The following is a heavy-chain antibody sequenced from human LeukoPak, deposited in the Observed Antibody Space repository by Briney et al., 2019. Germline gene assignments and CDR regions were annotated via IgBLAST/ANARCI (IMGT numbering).Heavy chain of an antibody. CDR3: ARAPYDSSGYYFDY. Sequence: SETLSLTCTVSGGSISSGDYYWSWIRQPPGKGLEWIGYIYYSGSTNYNPSLKSRVTISVDTSKNQFSLKLSSVTAADTAVYYCARAPYDSSGYYFDYWGQGTLVTVSS. CDR2: IYYSGST. CDR1: GGSISSGDYY. V-gene: IGHV4-61*08. D-gene: IGHD3-22*01. J-gene: IGHJ4*02.